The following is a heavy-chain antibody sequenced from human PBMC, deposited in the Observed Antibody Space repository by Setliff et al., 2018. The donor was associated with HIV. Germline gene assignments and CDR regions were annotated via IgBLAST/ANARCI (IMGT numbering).Heavy chain of an antibody. CDR3: ARETYYNFWSGYLAADAFDI. J-gene: IGHJ3*02. D-gene: IGHD3-3*01. CDR1: GGSIRSSSYY. CDR2: IYYSGST. Sequence: SETLSLTCTVSGGSIRSSSYYWGWIRQPPGKGLEWIGSIYYSGSTYYNPSLKSRVTISVDTSKNQFSLKLSSVTAADTAVYYCARETYYNFWSGYLAADAFDIWGQGTMVTVSS. V-gene: IGHV4-39*07.